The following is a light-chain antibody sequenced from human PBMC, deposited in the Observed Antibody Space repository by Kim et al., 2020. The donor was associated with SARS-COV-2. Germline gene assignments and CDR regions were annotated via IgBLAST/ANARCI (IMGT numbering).Light chain of an antibody. J-gene: IGKJ1*01. CDR2: ASS. CDR3: QQGFCTPWT. V-gene: IGKV1-39*01. CDR1: QSISVY. Sequence: DIQMTQSPSSLSASEGDRVTITCRASQSISVYVNWYQQKPGKAPKLLIYASSSLQSGVPSRFSGSGSGTDFTLTISTLQPEDFATYYCQQGFCTPWTFGQGTKVDIK.